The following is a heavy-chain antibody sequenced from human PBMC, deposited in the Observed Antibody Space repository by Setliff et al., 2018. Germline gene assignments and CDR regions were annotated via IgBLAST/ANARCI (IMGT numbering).Heavy chain of an antibody. CDR2: SHYSGNN. J-gene: IGHJ5*02. CDR1: DYSTTNNYY. V-gene: IGHV4-38-2*01. Sequence: ASETLSLTCAVSDYSTTNNYYWGWIRQPPGKGLEWIGSSHYSGNNYYSPSLESRVTISVDTSKSQFSLNLRSVTAADTAVYYCARKYQRGKAPVVDPWGQGTLVTVSS. CDR3: ARKYQRGKAPVVDP. D-gene: IGHD2-2*01.